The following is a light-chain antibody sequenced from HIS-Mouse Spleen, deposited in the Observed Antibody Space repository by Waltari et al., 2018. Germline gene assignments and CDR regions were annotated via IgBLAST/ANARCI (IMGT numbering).Light chain of an antibody. CDR3: CSYAGSYTGV. Sequence: QSALTQPRSVSGSPGHSVTISCTGTSSDVGGYNYVHWYQQHPGKAPKLMIYDVSKRPSGVPDRFSGSKSGNTASLTISGLQAEDEADYYCCSYAGSYTGVFGTGTKVTVL. CDR2: DVS. V-gene: IGLV2-11*01. J-gene: IGLJ1*01. CDR1: SSDVGGYNY.